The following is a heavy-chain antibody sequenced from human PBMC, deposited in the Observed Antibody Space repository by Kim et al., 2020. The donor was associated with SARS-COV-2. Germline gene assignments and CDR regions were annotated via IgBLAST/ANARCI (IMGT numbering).Heavy chain of an antibody. V-gene: IGHV3-9*01. D-gene: IGHD6-13*01. J-gene: IGHJ4*02. CDR2: ISWNSGSI. CDR1: GFTFDDYA. CDR3: AKDGHAAANYYFDY. Sequence: GGSLRLSCAASGFTFDDYAMHWVRQAPGKGLEWVSGISWNSGSIGYADSVKGRFTISRDNAKNSLYLQMNSLRAEDTALYYCAKDGHAAANYYFDYWGQGTLVTVSS.